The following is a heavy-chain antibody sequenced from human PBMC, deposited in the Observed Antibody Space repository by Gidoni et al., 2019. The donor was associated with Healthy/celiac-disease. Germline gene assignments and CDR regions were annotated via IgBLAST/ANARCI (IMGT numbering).Heavy chain of an antibody. J-gene: IGHJ6*02. Sequence: QVQLQQWGAGLLQPSETLSLTCAVYGGSFSGYYWSWIRQPPGKGLEWIGEINHSGSTNYNPSLKSRVTISVDTSKNQFSLKLSSVTAADTAVYYCARGYCSGGSCYFGGMDVWGQGTTVTVSS. CDR1: GGSFSGYY. D-gene: IGHD2-15*01. CDR3: ARGYCSGGSCYFGGMDV. CDR2: INHSGST. V-gene: IGHV4-34*01.